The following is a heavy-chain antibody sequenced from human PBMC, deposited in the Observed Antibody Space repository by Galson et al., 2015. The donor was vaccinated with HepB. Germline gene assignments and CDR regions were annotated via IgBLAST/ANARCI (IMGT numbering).Heavy chain of an antibody. D-gene: IGHD6-13*01. Sequence: SLRLSCAASGFTFSSYAMHWVRQAPGKGLEWVAVISHDGSNKYYADSVKGRFTISRDNSKNTLYLQMNSLRAEDTAVYYCARDRIAAAPSMNFDYWGQGTLVTVSS. V-gene: IGHV3-30-3*01. J-gene: IGHJ4*02. CDR2: ISHDGSNK. CDR1: GFTFSSYA. CDR3: ARDRIAAAPSMNFDY.